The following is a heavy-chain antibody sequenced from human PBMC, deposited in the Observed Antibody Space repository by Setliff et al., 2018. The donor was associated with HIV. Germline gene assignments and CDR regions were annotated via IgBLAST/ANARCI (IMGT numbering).Heavy chain of an antibody. D-gene: IGHD1-26*01. Sequence: PSETLSLTCTVSGDSISSDFYWGWIRQPPGKGLEWIGSIYHSGNTYYMPSLQSRVTISVDMSKNQFSLNLNSVTAADTAVYYCARGLKGGGYYFDYWGQGMLVTVSS. CDR1: GDSISSDFY. CDR2: IYHSGNT. J-gene: IGHJ4*01. V-gene: IGHV4-38-2*02. CDR3: ARGLKGGGYYFDY.